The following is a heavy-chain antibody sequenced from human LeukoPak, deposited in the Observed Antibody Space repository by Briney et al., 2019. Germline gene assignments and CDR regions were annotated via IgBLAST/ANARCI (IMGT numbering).Heavy chain of an antibody. V-gene: IGHV4-61*02. J-gene: IGHJ5*02. D-gene: IGHD5-18*01. CDR2: IYTSGST. CDR3: ASSGYGYSYGWFDP. CDR1: GGSISSGSYY. Sequence: NPSETLSLTCTVSGGSISSGSYYWSWIRQPAGKGLEWIGRIYTSGSTNYNPSLKSRVTISVDTSKNQFSLKLSSVTAADTAVYYCASSGYGYSYGWFDPWGQGTLVTVSS.